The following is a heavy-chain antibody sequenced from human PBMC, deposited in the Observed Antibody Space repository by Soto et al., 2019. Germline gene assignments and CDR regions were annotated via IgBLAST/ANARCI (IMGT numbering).Heavy chain of an antibody. D-gene: IGHD4-17*01. CDR3: ARGDSTVTTAWTY. J-gene: IGHJ4*02. CDR2: INHSGST. CDR1: GGSFSGYY. V-gene: IGHV4-34*01. Sequence: SETLSLTCAVYGGSFSGYYWSWIRQPPGKGLEWIGEINHSGSTNYNPSLKSRVTISVDTSKNQFSLKLSSVTAADTAVYYCARGDSTVTTAWTYWGQGTLVTVSS.